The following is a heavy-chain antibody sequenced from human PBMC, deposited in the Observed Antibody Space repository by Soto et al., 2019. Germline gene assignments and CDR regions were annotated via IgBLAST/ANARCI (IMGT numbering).Heavy chain of an antibody. D-gene: IGHD2-15*01. J-gene: IGHJ4*02. Sequence: QVQLVESGGGVVQPGRSLRLSCAASGFSFNSFAMHWVRQAPGKGLEWVAVISYDGSNKYYADSVKGRFTIFRDNSKNTLALQMNSLRDDDTAVYYCARGDSGGTLGYFDYWGQGTLVTVSA. CDR2: ISYDGSNK. CDR3: ARGDSGGTLGYFDY. CDR1: GFSFNSFA. V-gene: IGHV3-30-3*01.